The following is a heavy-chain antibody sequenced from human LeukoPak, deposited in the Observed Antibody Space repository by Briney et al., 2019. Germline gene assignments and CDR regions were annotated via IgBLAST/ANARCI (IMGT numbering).Heavy chain of an antibody. CDR3: TTDFWDYSLYYYYYYMDV. J-gene: IGHJ6*03. CDR2: IKSKTDGGTT. Sequence: PGGPLRLPCAASGFTFSNAWMSWVRQAPGKGREWGGRIKSKTDGGTTDYAAPVKGRFTISRDDSKNTLYLQMNSPKTEDTAVYYCTTDFWDYSLYYYYYYMDVWGKGTTVTVSS. CDR1: GFTFSNAW. V-gene: IGHV3-15*01. D-gene: IGHD3/OR15-3a*01.